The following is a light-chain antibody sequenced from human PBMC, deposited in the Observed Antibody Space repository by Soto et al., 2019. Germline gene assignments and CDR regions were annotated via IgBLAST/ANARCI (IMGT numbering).Light chain of an antibody. Sequence: DIVMTQSPDSLAVSLGERAIINCKSSQSVLYSSDNKNYLAWYQQKAGRPPKLLIYWASTRESGVPDRFSGSGSGSDFTLTISSLQAEDVAVYYCQQYYSTPLAFGGGTKVEIE. J-gene: IGKJ4*01. V-gene: IGKV4-1*01. CDR3: QQYYSTPLA. CDR2: WAS. CDR1: QSVLYSSDNKNY.